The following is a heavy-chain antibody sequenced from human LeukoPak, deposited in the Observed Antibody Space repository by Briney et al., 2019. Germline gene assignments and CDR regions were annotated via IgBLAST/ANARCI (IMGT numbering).Heavy chain of an antibody. Sequence: SETLSLTCTVSGGSISSSTYYWGWIRQPPGKGLEWIGSAFYSGSTYYNPSLKSRVTMSVDTSKNQFSLKLSSVIAADTAVYYCARLWSTDCSGGSCPHQPNYWGQGTLVTVSS. J-gene: IGHJ4*02. V-gene: IGHV4-39*01. CDR2: AFYSGST. CDR1: GGSISSSTYY. CDR3: ARLWSTDCSGGSCPHQPNY. D-gene: IGHD2-15*01.